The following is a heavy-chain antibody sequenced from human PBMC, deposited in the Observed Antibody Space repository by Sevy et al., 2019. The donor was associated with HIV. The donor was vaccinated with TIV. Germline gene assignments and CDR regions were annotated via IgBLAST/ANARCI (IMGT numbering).Heavy chain of an antibody. V-gene: IGHV3-30-3*01. J-gene: IGHJ5*02. CDR1: GFTFSSYT. D-gene: IGHD2-15*01. CDR2: ISYDGSNK. Sequence: GGSLRLSCTASGFTFSSYTMRWVRQAPSKGLEWVAVISYDGSNKYYADSVKGRFTISRDNSNNTLHLQMNSLRAEDTALYYCAREGYCSGGTCYSDKNWFDPWGQGTLVTVSS. CDR3: AREGYCSGGTCYSDKNWFDP.